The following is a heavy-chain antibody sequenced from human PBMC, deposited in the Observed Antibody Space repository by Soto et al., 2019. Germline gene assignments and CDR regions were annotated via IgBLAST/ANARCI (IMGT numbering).Heavy chain of an antibody. CDR3: AKGPVTGPFYFDY. Sequence: GGSLRLSCAASGFSFEDYGMHRVRQVPGKGLEWVTGISWNSDSKDYADSVQGRFTISRDNAKNSLYLQMSNLRVEDTALYFCAKGPVTGPFYFDYWGQGTPVTVSS. J-gene: IGHJ4*02. CDR1: GFSFEDYG. V-gene: IGHV3-9*01. D-gene: IGHD2-21*02. CDR2: ISWNSDSK.